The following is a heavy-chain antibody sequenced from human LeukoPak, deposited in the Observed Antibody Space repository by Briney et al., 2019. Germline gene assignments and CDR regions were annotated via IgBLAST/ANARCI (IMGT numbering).Heavy chain of an antibody. Sequence: KPSETLSLTCAVYGVSFSGYYWSWIRQPPGKGLEWIGEINHSGSTNYNPSLKSRVTISVDTSKNQFSLKLSSVTAADTAVYYCARSPLGARRYFDTPDYWGQGTLVTVSS. J-gene: IGHJ4*02. CDR3: ARSPLGARRYFDTPDY. CDR2: INHSGST. V-gene: IGHV4-34*01. D-gene: IGHD1-26*01. CDR1: GVSFSGYY.